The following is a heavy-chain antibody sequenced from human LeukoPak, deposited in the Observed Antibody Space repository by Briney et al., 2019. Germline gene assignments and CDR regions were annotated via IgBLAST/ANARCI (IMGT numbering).Heavy chain of an antibody. J-gene: IGHJ4*02. V-gene: IGHV4-39*01. CDR2: IYYSEST. CDR3: ARHQKLRVGATTYLDY. CDR1: ADSISSSTYY. Sequence: SETLSLACTVSADSISSSTYYWGWIRQPPGKGLEWIGSIYYSESTYYHPSLKSRVTISSDTSKNQFSLKLSSVTAADTAVYYCARHQKLRVGATTYLDYWGQGILVTVSS. D-gene: IGHD1-26*01.